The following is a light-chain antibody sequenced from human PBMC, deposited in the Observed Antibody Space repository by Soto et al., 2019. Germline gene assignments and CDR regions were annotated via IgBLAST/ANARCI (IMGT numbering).Light chain of an antibody. V-gene: IGKV3-20*01. CDR3: QEYDGSSWT. CDR1: QSVSSTS. CDR2: DTS. J-gene: IGKJ1*01. Sequence: EVVFTQSPGTLSLSHGERATLSCRASQSVSSTSFAWYQLKPGQAPRLLIYDTSARAGGIPARFSGSGSGTDFILTIDRLEPEDFALYFCQEYDGSSWTSGQRAKVDIK.